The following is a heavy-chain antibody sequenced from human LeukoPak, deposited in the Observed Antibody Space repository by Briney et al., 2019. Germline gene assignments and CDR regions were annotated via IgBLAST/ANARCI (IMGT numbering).Heavy chain of an antibody. J-gene: IGHJ4*02. CDR2: INGDGSST. V-gene: IGHV3-74*01. CDR1: GFIFSNYW. CDR3: TRQWHTPSDY. D-gene: IGHD6-19*01. Sequence: GGSLRLSCAASGFIFSNYWMHWVRQTPGEGPLWLSRINGDGSSTSYAYSVQGRFIISRDNAKNTLYLQMNSLRAEDTAVYYCTRQWHTPSDYWGQGTLVTVSS.